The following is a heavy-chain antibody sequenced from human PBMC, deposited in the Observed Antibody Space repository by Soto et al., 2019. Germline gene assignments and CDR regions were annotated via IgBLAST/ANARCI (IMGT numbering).Heavy chain of an antibody. Sequence: QVQLVESGGGVVQSGRSLRLSCAASGFTLSSHVMHWVRQAPGKGLEWVAVVSYDGSNEYYADFAKGRFTISRDNSKNPLYLQMNRLRAEDTVVYYGARENCNSTGCYGALDYYYGMDVWGQGTTVSVSS. CDR3: ARENCNSTGCYGALDYYYGMDV. J-gene: IGHJ6*02. CDR2: VSYDGSNE. D-gene: IGHD2-2*01. V-gene: IGHV3-30-3*01. CDR1: GFTLSSHV.